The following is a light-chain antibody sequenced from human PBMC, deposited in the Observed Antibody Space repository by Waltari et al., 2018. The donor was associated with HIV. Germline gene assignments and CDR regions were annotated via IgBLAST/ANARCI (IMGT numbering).Light chain of an antibody. CDR1: QKILFSSTNKNY. V-gene: IGKV4-1*01. CDR2: WAS. CDR3: QQYYATPRT. Sequence: DIVLTQSPDSLAVSLGERATMNCKSSQKILFSSTNKNYLSWYQQRPGHPPRLLIYWASSREAGVPERFTGSGSGTNFTLTISRLQADDVAVYFCQQYYATPRTFGQGTKV. J-gene: IGKJ1*01.